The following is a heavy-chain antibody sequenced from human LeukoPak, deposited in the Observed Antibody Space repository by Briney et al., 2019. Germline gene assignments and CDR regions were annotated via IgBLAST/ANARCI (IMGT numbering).Heavy chain of an antibody. CDR2: IYYSGST. V-gene: IGHV4-59*01. J-gene: IGHJ6*04. CDR1: GGSISSYY. CDR3: ARADYYGMDV. Sequence: SETLSLTRTVSGGSISSYYWSWIRQPPGKGLEWIGYIYYSGSTNYNPSLKSRVTISVDTSKNQFSLKLSSVTAADTAVYYCARADYYGMDVWGKGTTVTVSS.